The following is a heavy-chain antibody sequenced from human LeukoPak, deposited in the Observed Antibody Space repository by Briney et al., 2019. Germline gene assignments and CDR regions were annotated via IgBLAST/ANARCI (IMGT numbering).Heavy chain of an antibody. CDR3: AKEGGPGSGSYAYFDY. CDR1: GFTFSSYA. J-gene: IGHJ4*02. CDR2: ISGSGGST. Sequence: GGSLRLSCAASGFTFSSYAMSWVRQAPGKGLEWVSAISGSGGSTYYADSVKGRFTISRDNSKNTLYLQMNSLRAEDTAVYYCAKEGGPGSGSYAYFDYWGQGTLVTVSS. D-gene: IGHD1-26*01. V-gene: IGHV3-23*01.